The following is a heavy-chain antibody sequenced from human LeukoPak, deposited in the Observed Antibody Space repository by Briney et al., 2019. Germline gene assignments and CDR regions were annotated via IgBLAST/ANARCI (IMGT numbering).Heavy chain of an antibody. D-gene: IGHD2-2*01. CDR1: GYTFTDYY. CDR2: IYPNSGGT. Sequence: GASVKVSCKASGYTFTDYYMHWVRQAPGQGLEWMGWIYPNSGGTNYAQQFQGRVTMTRDTSITTAYMELSRLRSDDTAIDYCARGGSPIFYYYIDVWGKGTTVTISS. CDR3: ARGGSPIFYYYIDV. V-gene: IGHV1-2*02. J-gene: IGHJ6*03.